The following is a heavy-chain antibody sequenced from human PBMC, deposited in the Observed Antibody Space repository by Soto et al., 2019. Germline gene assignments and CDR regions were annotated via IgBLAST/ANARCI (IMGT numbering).Heavy chain of an antibody. CDR2: IGGSGRNT. CDR1: GFTFSTYA. V-gene: IGHV3-23*01. J-gene: IGHJ6*04. CDR3: ARDHKGGYYYYGMDV. Sequence: GGSLRLSCAASGFTFSTYAMNWVRQAPGKGLEWVSNIGGSGRNTYYAESVKGRFTISRDNLKSTVHLQMNSLRAEDTAVYYCARDHKGGYYYYGMDVWGKGTTVTVSS.